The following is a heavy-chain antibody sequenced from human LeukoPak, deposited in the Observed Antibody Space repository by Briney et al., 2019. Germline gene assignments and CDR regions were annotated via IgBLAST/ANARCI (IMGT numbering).Heavy chain of an antibody. Sequence: GGSLRLSCAASGFTFSSYWMSWVRQAPGKGLEWVANIKQDGSEKYYVDSVKGRFTISRDNAKNSLYLQMNSLRAEDTAVYYCARDILTGGGLALDYWGQGTLVTVSS. CDR2: IKQDGSEK. CDR1: GFTFSSYW. D-gene: IGHD3-9*01. J-gene: IGHJ4*02. CDR3: ARDILTGGGLALDY. V-gene: IGHV3-7*05.